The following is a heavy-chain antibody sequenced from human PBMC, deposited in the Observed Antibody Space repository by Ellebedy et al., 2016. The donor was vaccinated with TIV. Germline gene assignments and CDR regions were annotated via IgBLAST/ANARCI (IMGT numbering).Heavy chain of an antibody. CDR2: IRYDGSNK. CDR3: AKELRYFDWSDQYYFDY. CDR1: GFTFSSYG. J-gene: IGHJ4*02. Sequence: GGSLRLSCAASGFTFSSYGMHWVRQAPGKGLEWVAFIRYDGSNKYYADSVKGRFTISRDNSKNTLYLQMNSLRAEDTAVYYCAKELRYFDWSDQYYFDYWGQGTLVTVSS. V-gene: IGHV3-30*02. D-gene: IGHD3-9*01.